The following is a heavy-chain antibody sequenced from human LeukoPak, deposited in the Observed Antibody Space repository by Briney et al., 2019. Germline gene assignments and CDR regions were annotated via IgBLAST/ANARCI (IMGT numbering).Heavy chain of an antibody. CDR2: ISSSSSYI. J-gene: IGHJ3*02. CDR1: GFTFSSYS. V-gene: IGHV3-21*01. Sequence: GGSLRLSCTASGFTFSSYSMNWVRQAPGKGLEWVSSISSSSSYIYYADSVKGRFTISRDNAKNSLYLQMNSLRAEDTAVYYCARDWSVTPTSSAFDIWGQGTMVTVSS. CDR3: ARDWSVTPTSSAFDI. D-gene: IGHD4-17*01.